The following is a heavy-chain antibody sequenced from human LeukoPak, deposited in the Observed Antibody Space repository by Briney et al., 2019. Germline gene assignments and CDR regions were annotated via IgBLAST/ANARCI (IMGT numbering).Heavy chain of an antibody. Sequence: PGGSLRLSCAASGFTFNYAWMSWVRQVPGKGLEWVGQIVSQIDGGTTDYAAPVKGRFTIPRDDSESMLYLQMNSLKIEDTAVYYCTTDEDWNYARKDVWGQGATVIVSS. D-gene: IGHD1-7*01. J-gene: IGHJ6*02. CDR3: TTDEDWNYARKDV. CDR2: IVSQIDGGTT. CDR1: GFTFNYAW. V-gene: IGHV3-15*04.